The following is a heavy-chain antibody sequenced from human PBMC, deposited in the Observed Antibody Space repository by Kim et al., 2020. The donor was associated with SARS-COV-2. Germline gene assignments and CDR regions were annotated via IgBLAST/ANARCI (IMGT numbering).Heavy chain of an antibody. D-gene: IGHD6-13*01. CDR2: ISGSGGST. CDR1: GFTFSSYA. V-gene: IGHV3-23*01. CDR3: AKDKAGSSWYYYYGMDV. Sequence: GGSLRLSCAASGFTFSSYAMSWVRQAPGKGLEWVSAISGSGGSTYYADSVKGRFTISRDNSKNTLYLQMNSLRAEDTAVYYCAKDKAGSSWYYYYGMDVWGQGTTVTVSS. J-gene: IGHJ6*02.